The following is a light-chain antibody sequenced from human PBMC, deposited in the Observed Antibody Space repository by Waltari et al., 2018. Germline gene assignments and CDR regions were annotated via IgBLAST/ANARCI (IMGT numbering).Light chain of an antibody. V-gene: IGLV2-23*02. CDR3: CSFAGYGIYV. J-gene: IGLJ1*01. CDR1: ADNVDILYL. CDR2: DIT. Sequence: QSALTQPASVSGSLGQSITISCSETADNVDILYLVSWYQLHPGRAPRLLIYDITQRPSGISDRVSGSKSGKTASLTISGLQAEDEADYYCCSFAGYGIYVFGSGTHVTGL.